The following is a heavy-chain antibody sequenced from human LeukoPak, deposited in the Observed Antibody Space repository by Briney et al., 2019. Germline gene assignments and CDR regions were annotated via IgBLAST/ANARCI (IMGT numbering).Heavy chain of an antibody. Sequence: GALRLSCAASGFTFSSYTMNWVRQAPGKGLEWVSYISSSSSTIYYADSVKGRFTISRDNAKNSLYLQMNSLRAEDTAVYYCARGGGRYGDYWGQGTLVTVSS. D-gene: IGHD5-18*01. J-gene: IGHJ4*02. CDR1: GFTFSSYT. V-gene: IGHV3-48*01. CDR2: ISSSSSTI. CDR3: ARGGGRYGDY.